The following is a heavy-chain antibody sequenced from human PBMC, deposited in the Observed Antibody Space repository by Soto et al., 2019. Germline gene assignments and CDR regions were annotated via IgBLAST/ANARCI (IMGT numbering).Heavy chain of an antibody. Sequence: PGESLKISCQVSGDTFTIYWIGWVRQMPGKGLEWMGIIYPSDSDTRYSPSFQGQVTISADQSINTAYLQWDSLKASDTAIYYCARPANTVADHFDLWGKGTPVTVSS. J-gene: IGHJ4*02. CDR3: ARPANTVADHFDL. CDR1: GDTFTIYW. V-gene: IGHV5-51*01. D-gene: IGHD4-17*01. CDR2: IYPSDSDT.